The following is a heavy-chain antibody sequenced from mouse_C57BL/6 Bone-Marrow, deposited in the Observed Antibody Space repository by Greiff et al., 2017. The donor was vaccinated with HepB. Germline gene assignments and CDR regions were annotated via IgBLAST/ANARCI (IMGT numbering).Heavy chain of an antibody. D-gene: IGHD1-1*01. CDR2: IDPENGDT. V-gene: IGHV14-4*01. J-gene: IGHJ1*03. Sequence: EVKLQQSGAELVRPGASVKLSCTASGFNIKDDYMHWVKQRPEQGLEWIGWIDPENGDTEYASKFQGKATITADTSSNTAYLQLSSLTSEDTAVYYCTTYNYGSSYEYFDVWGTGTTVTVSS. CDR3: TTYNYGSSYEYFDV. CDR1: GFNIKDDY.